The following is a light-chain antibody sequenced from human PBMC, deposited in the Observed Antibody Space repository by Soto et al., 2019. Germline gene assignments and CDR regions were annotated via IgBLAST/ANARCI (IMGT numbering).Light chain of an antibody. V-gene: IGLV1-44*01. J-gene: IGLJ1*01. CDR1: SLNIASNT. Sequence: QSVLTQPPSASGTPGQRGTLSFSGNSLNIASNTVNWYQQLPGTAPKLLIYSNDQRPSGVPDRFSASKSGTSASLAISGLQSEDEADYYCASWDDSLNGHVFGTGTKVTVL. CDR2: SND. CDR3: ASWDDSLNGHV.